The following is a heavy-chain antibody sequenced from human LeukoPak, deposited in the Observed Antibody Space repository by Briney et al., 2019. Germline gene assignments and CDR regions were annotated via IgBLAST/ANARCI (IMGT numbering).Heavy chain of an antibody. D-gene: IGHD2-2*01. V-gene: IGHV3-7*01. CDR3: ARDSPSSTSWGY. J-gene: IGHJ4*02. Sequence: PGGSLRLSCAASGFTFSSYAMHWVRQAPGKGLEWVANIKQDGSEKYYVDSVKGRFTISRDNAKNSLYLQMNSLRAEDTAVYYCARDSPSSTSWGYWGQGTLVTVSS. CDR1: GFTFSSYA. CDR2: IKQDGSEK.